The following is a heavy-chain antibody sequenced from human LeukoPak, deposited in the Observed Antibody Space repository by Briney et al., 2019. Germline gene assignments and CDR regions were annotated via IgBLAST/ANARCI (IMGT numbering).Heavy chain of an antibody. J-gene: IGHJ4*02. D-gene: IGHD3-10*01. CDR2: IKQDGSEK. Sequence: GGSLRLSCGVSGFTFSSNWMSWVRQAPGKGLEWVANIKQDGSEKYYVDSVKGRFTISRDNAKNSLFLQMNSLRAEDTAVYYCARDGPPSLWFGEGYFDYWGQGTLVTVSS. V-gene: IGHV3-7*01. CDR1: GFTFSSNW. CDR3: ARDGPPSLWFGEGYFDY.